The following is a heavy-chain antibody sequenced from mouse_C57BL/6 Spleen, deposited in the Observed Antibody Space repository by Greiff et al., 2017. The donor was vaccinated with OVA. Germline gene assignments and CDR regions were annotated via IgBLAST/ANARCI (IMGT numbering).Heavy chain of an antibody. D-gene: IGHD2-4*01. J-gene: IGHJ1*03. V-gene: IGHV1-55*01. CDR2: IYPGSGST. Sequence: VHLVESGAELVKPGASVKMSCKASGYTFTSYWITWVKQRPGQGLEWIGDIYPGSGSTNYNEKFKSKATLTVDTSSSTAYMQLSSLTSEDSAVYYCARSFYDYDPYWYFDVWGTGTTVTVSS. CDR1: GYTFTSYW. CDR3: ARSFYDYDPYWYFDV.